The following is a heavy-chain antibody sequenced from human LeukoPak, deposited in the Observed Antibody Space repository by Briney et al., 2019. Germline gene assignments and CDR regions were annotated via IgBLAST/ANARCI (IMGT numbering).Heavy chain of an antibody. Sequence: GGSLRLSCTSSGFTFGTYAVSWFRQAPGKGLEWVAFIRSKTFGGTTEYAASVEGRFTISRDDSKSIAYLQMNSLKTEDTAVYYCTRYSGRTDYWGQGTLVSVSS. D-gene: IGHD5-18*01. CDR2: IRSKTFGGTT. CDR3: TRYSGRTDY. J-gene: IGHJ4*02. CDR1: GFTFGTYA. V-gene: IGHV3-49*03.